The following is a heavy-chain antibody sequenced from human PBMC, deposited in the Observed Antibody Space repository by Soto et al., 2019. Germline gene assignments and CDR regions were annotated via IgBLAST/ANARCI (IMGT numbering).Heavy chain of an antibody. J-gene: IGHJ4*02. CDR1: GYTFSSYA. D-gene: IGHD7-27*01. CDR2: INAGYGNT. Sequence: ASVKVSCKASGYTFSSYAMHWVRQAPGQRLEWMGWINAGYGNTKSSQKFQDRVTISRDTSASTAYMELTSLRSEDTAVYYCARDTGDGISDFWGPRTLGTVSS. V-gene: IGHV1-3*01. CDR3: ARDTGDGISDF.